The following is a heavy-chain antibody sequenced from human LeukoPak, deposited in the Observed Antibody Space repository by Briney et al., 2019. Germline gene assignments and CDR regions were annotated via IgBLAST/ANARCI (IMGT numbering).Heavy chain of an antibody. CDR1: GGSISSSSYY. CDR3: ARQPRNWNDFLDY. J-gene: IGHJ4*02. Sequence: KPSETLSLTCTVSGGSISSSSYYWGWIRQPPGKGLEWIGGIYYSGRTYYNPSLKSRVTISVDTSKNQLSLKLSSVTAADTAVYYCARQPRNWNDFLDYWGQGTLVTVSS. D-gene: IGHD1-1*01. V-gene: IGHV4-39*01. CDR2: IYYSGRT.